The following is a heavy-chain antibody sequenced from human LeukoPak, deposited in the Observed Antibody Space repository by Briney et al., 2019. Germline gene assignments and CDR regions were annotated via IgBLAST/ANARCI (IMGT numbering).Heavy chain of an antibody. CDR3: ARESWHGLDY. D-gene: IGHD5-24*01. V-gene: IGHV3-21*01. CDR1: GFTFSSYS. J-gene: IGHJ4*02. CDR2: ISSSSSYI. Sequence: GGSLRLSCAASGFTFSSYSMNWVRQAPGKGLEWVSSISSSSSYIYYADSVKGRFTISKDNAKNSLYLQMNSLRAEDTAVYYCARESWHGLDYWGQGTLVTVSS.